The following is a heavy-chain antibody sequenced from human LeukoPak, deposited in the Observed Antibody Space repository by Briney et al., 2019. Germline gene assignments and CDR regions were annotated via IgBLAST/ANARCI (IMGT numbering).Heavy chain of an antibody. CDR2: ISYDGSNK. CDR3: ARVPSGWFGAFDI. CDR1: GFTFSSYA. V-gene: IGHV3-30-3*01. D-gene: IGHD6-19*01. J-gene: IGHJ3*02. Sequence: GGSLRLSCAASGFTFSSYAMHWVRQAPGKGLEWVAVISYDGSNKYYADSVKGRFTISRDNSKNTLYLQMNSLRAEDTAVYYCARVPSGWFGAFDIWGQGTMVTVSS.